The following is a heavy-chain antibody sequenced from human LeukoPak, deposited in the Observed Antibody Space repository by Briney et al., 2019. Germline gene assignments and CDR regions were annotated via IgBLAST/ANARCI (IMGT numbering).Heavy chain of an antibody. V-gene: IGHV5-51*01. Sequence: GESLKISCKGSGYSFTYYWIGWVRQMPGKGLERMGIIYPGDSDTRYRPSFQGQVTISVDKSISTAYLQWSSLKASDTAMYYCARQDGNSKYYFDYWGQGTLVTVSS. CDR3: ARQDGNSKYYFDY. D-gene: IGHD1-1*01. J-gene: IGHJ4*02. CDR2: IYPGDSDT. CDR1: GYSFTYYW.